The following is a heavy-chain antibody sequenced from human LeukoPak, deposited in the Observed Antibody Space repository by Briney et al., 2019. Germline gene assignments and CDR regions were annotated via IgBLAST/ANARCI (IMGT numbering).Heavy chain of an antibody. Sequence: SETLSLTCTVSGGSISSYYWSWIRQPPGKGLEWIGYIYYSGSTNYNPSLKSRVTISVDTSKNQFSLKLSSVTAADTAVYHCARVPPTYYYDSSGYYFDYWGQGTLVTVSS. V-gene: IGHV4-59*01. D-gene: IGHD3-22*01. CDR2: IYYSGST. J-gene: IGHJ4*02. CDR1: GGSISSYY. CDR3: ARVPPTYYYDSSGYYFDY.